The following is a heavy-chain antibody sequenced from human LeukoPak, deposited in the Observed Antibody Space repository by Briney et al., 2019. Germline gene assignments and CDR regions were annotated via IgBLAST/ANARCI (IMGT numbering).Heavy chain of an antibody. Sequence: PGGSLRLSCAASGFILSDYNMNSVRQAPGNGLERFSFIAISGTYITYADSVKGRFTISRDNAKNSLYLQMNSLRAEDTAVYYCARDLGATARAYDYWGQGTLVTVSS. CDR3: ARDLGATARAYDY. J-gene: IGHJ4*02. V-gene: IGHV3-21*01. D-gene: IGHD1-26*01. CDR2: IAISGTYI. CDR1: GFILSDYN.